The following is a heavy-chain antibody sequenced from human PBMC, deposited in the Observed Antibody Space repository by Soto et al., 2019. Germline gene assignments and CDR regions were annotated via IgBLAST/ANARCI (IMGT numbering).Heavy chain of an antibody. CDR2: ISYDGSNK. D-gene: IGHD2-21*01. J-gene: IGHJ3*02. V-gene: IGHV3-30-3*01. Sequence: QVQLVESGGGVVQPGRSLRLSCAASGFTFSSYAMHWVRQPPGKGLEWVAVISYDGSNKYYADSVKGRFTISRDNSKYTRYRHMNSLKGEDTAVDYCARGAPLIAGMDAFDIWGQGTMVTVSS. CDR3: ARGAPLIAGMDAFDI. CDR1: GFTFSSYA.